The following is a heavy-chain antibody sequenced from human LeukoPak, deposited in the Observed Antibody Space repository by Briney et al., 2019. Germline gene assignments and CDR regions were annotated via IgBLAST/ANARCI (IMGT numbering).Heavy chain of an antibody. D-gene: IGHD2-15*01. Sequence: GASVKVSCKASGYTFTSYGISWVRQAPGQGLEWMGWISAYNGNTNYAQKLQGRVTMTTDTSTSTAYMELRSLRSDDTAVYYCARDPIDVVVELRVFDYWGQGTLVTVSS. CDR1: GYTFTSYG. CDR2: ISAYNGNT. J-gene: IGHJ4*02. CDR3: ARDPIDVVVELRVFDY. V-gene: IGHV1-18*01.